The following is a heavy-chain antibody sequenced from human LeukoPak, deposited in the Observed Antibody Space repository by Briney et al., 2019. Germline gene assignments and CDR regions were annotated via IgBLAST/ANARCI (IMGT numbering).Heavy chain of an antibody. Sequence: PGGSLRLSCAASGFTFSTYVMQWVRQAPAKGLEYVSAITGDGGYTYYANSVKGRFTISRDNSKKTLYLQMGSLRADDMAVYYCARVSTNDRRNAFDIWGQGTMVTVSS. V-gene: IGHV3-64*01. CDR3: ARVSTNDRRNAFDI. J-gene: IGHJ3*02. D-gene: IGHD2-8*01. CDR1: GFTFSTYV. CDR2: ITGDGGYT.